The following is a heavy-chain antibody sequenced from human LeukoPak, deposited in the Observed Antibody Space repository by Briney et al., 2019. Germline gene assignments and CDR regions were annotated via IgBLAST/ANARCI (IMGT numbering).Heavy chain of an antibody. Sequence: GGSLRLSCAASGFTFSFSNYAMTWVCQAPGKGLEWVSGITGSGDSTYYADSVKGRFAISRDNSKNTLYLQMNSLRVEDTAVYYCAKWGLDYWGQGTLVTVSS. V-gene: IGHV3-23*01. D-gene: IGHD3-16*01. CDR3: AKWGLDY. J-gene: IGHJ4*02. CDR1: GFTFSFSNYA. CDR2: ITGSGDST.